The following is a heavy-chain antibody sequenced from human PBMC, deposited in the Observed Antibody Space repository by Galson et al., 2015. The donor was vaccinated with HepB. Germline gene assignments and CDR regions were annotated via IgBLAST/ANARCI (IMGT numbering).Heavy chain of an antibody. D-gene: IGHD3-22*01. V-gene: IGHV4-30-4*01. Sequence: TLSLTCTVSGGSISSGDYYWSWIRQPPGKGLEWIGYIYYSGSTYYNPSLKSRVTISVDTSKNQFSLKLSSVTAADTAVYYCASTYYYDSSGYYRFPYGMDVWGQGTTVTVSS. J-gene: IGHJ6*02. CDR3: ASTYYYDSSGYYRFPYGMDV. CDR2: IYYSGST. CDR1: GGSISSGDYY.